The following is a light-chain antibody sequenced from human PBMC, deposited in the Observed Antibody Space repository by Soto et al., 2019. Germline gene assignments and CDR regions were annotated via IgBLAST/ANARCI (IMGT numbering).Light chain of an antibody. CDR2: SNN. V-gene: IGLV1-44*01. CDR1: SSNIGSNT. J-gene: IGLJ2*01. Sequence: QSVLTQPPSASGTPGQRATISCSGSSSNIGSNTVNWYQQLPGTAPKLLIYSNNQRPSGVPDRFSGSKSGTSASLAISGLQSEDEADYYCAAWDDSLYGVVFGGGTKLTVL. CDR3: AAWDDSLYGVV.